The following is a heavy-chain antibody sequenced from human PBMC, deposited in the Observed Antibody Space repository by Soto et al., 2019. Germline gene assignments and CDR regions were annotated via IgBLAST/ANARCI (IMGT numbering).Heavy chain of an antibody. CDR2: INPSSGSA. V-gene: IGHV1-46*01. D-gene: IGHD4-4*01. J-gene: IGHJ6*02. CDR1: GYTFTTYY. Sequence: ASVKVSCKASGYTFTTYYIHWVRQAPGQGLEWMGIINPSSGSAGYAQKFQVSVTMTRDTSASTAYMELSSLRSEDTAVYYCASSYSNYALIDYYYYGMDVWGQGTTVTVSS. CDR3: ASSYSNYALIDYYYYGMDV.